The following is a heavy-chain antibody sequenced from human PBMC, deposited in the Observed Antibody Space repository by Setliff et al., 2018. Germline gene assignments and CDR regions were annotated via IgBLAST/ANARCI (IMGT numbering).Heavy chain of an antibody. CDR3: VRGANDILTTYALDI. CDR2: IQRTGST. Sequence: SETLSLTCIVSNYSIGTDYYWGWIRQPPGKGLEWIGSIQRTGSTSYNPSLMSRVFMSIDTSQNQVSLRLSSVTAADTAVYYCVRGANDILTTYALDIWGEGTMVTVSS. D-gene: IGHD3-9*01. J-gene: IGHJ3*02. V-gene: IGHV4-38-2*02. CDR1: NYSIGTDYY.